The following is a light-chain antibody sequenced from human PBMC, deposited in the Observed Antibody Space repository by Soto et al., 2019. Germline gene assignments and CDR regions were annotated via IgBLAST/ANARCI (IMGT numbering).Light chain of an antibody. V-gene: IGLV2-8*01. J-gene: IGLJ1*01. CDR1: SSDVGGYNY. Sequence: QSVLTQPPSASGSPGQSVAISWTGTSSDVGGYNYVSWYQQHPGKAPKLTIYEVNKRPSGVPDRFSGSKSGNTTSLTVSGLQAEDEADYYCSSYAGSSNVFGTGTKVTVL. CDR2: EVN. CDR3: SSYAGSSNV.